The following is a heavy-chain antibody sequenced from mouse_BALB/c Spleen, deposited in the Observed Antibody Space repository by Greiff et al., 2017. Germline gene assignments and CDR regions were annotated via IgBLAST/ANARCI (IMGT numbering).Heavy chain of an antibody. D-gene: IGHD1-2*01. CDR3: ARYPHYYGYAMDY. CDR1: GYTFTSYV. CDR2: INTYNDGT. J-gene: IGHJ4*01. V-gene: IGHV1-14*01. Sequence: LVESGPELVKPGASVKMSCTASGYTFTSYVMHWVKQKPGQGLEWIGYINTYNDGTKYNEKFKGKATLTSDKSSSTAYMELSSLTSEDSAVYDCARYPHYYGYAMDYWGQGTSVTVSS.